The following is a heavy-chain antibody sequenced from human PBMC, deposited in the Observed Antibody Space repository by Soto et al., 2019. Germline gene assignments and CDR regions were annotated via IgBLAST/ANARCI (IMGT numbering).Heavy chain of an antibody. V-gene: IGHV3-30-3*01. Sequence: RRLSCAASGFTFSSYAMHWVRQAPGKGLEWVAVISYDGSNKYYADSVKGRFTISRDNSKNTLYLQMNSLRAEDTAVYYCARDQAGDTAMEVEMATTFDPWGQGTLVTVSS. CDR1: GFTFSSYA. D-gene: IGHD5-18*01. CDR2: ISYDGSNK. CDR3: ARDQAGDTAMEVEMATTFDP. J-gene: IGHJ5*02.